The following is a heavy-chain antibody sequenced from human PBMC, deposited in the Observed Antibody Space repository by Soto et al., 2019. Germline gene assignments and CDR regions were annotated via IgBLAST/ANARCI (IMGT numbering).Heavy chain of an antibody. Sequence: ASVKVSCKASGYTFTSYYMHWVRQAPGQGLEWMGIINPSGGSTSYAQKFQGRVTMTRDTSTSTVYMELSSLRSEDTAVYYCDRDFVDIVATSEPDDYWGQGTLVTVSS. J-gene: IGHJ4*02. CDR2: INPSGGST. D-gene: IGHD5-12*01. CDR1: GYTFTSYY. V-gene: IGHV1-46*03. CDR3: DRDFVDIVATSEPDDY.